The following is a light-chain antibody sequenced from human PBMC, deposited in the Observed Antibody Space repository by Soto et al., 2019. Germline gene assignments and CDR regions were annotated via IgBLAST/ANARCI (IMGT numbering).Light chain of an antibody. CDR2: KDN. V-gene: IGLV3-25*02. CDR3: QSADITGTDV. J-gene: IGLJ1*01. Sequence: SYELAQPPSVSVSPGRTARITCSGDALPKQYAYWYQQKPGQAPVLVIYKDNERPSGIPERFSGSSSGTTATLDISGVQAEDEADYYCQSADITGTDVFATGTKVTVL. CDR1: ALPKQY.